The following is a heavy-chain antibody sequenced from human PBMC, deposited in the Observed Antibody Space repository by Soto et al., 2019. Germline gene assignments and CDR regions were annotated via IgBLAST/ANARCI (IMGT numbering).Heavy chain of an antibody. CDR2: MIPIFGTA. CDR3: ERADHYGMDV. V-gene: IGHV1-69*13. J-gene: IGHJ6*01. Sequence: SGKVCFKACGGPFSSYTMSLVRQAPGQGLEWMGGMIPIFGTANYAQKFQGRVTITADESTTTAYMELSSLRSEDTAVYYCERADHYGMDVWGQGTTVTVSS. CDR1: GGPFSSYT.